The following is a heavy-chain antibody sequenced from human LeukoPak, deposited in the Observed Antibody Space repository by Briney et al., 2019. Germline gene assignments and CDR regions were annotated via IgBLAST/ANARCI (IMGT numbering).Heavy chain of an antibody. D-gene: IGHD3-16*01. CDR2: INSDGTST. CDR3: SLGQAHGMDV. CDR1: GFTFSSYW. Sequence: GGSLRLSCAASGFTFSSYWMHWVRQAPGKGLVWVSRINSDGTSTSYADSVKGRFTISRDNAKNTLYLQMSSLRAEDTAVYYCSLGQAHGMDVWGKGPRSPSPQ. J-gene: IGHJ6*01. V-gene: IGHV3-74*01.